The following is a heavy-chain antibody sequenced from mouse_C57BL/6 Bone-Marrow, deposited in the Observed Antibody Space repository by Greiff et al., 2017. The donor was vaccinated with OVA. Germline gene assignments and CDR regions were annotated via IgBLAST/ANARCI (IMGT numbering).Heavy chain of an antibody. D-gene: IGHD2-3*01. V-gene: IGHV1-69*01. CDR2: IDPSDSYT. Sequence: QVQLQQPGAELVMPGASVKLSCKASGYTFTSYWMHWVKQRPGQGLEWIGEIDPSDSYTNYNQKFKGKSTLTVDKSSSTAYMQLSSLTSEDSAVYYCARSEDDGYYDYAMDYWGQGTSVTVSS. CDR1: GYTFTSYW. J-gene: IGHJ4*01. CDR3: ARSEDDGYYDYAMDY.